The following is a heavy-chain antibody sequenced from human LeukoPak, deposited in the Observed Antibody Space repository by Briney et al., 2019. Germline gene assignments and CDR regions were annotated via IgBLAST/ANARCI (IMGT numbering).Heavy chain of an antibody. D-gene: IGHD3-16*02. Sequence: ASVKVSCKASGYTFTHYAMNWVRQAPGQGLEWMGWIHPNTGNPTYAQGFTGRFVFSLDTSVGTTYLQISSLKAEDTAVYYCARAYQSLGGLSLPDHWGQGTLVTVSS. CDR3: ARAYQSLGGLSLPDH. CDR1: GYTFTHYA. J-gene: IGHJ5*02. V-gene: IGHV7-4-1*02. CDR2: IHPNTGNP.